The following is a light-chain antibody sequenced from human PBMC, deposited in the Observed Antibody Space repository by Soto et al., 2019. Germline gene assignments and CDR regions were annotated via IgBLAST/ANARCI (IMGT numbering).Light chain of an antibody. V-gene: IGKV3-11*01. CDR1: QSVSSH. CDR3: QQYAGSPRT. CDR2: DAS. Sequence: EIVLTQSPATLSLSPGERATLSCRASQSVSSHLAWYQQKPGQAPRLLIYDASNRATGIPARFTGSGSGTDFTLTINRVEPEDFAVYFCQQYAGSPRTFGQGTKVDIK. J-gene: IGKJ1*01.